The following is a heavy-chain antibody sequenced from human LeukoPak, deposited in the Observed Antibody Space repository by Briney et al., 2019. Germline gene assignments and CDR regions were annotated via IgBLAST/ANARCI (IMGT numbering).Heavy chain of an antibody. CDR1: GFTFSSYA. Sequence: GGSLRLSCAASGFTFSSYAMSWVRQAPGKGLEWVSAISGSGGSTYYADSVKGRFTISRDNPKNTLYLQMNSLRAEDTAVYYCAKDRRYCSSTSCYTAPIGYWGQGTLVTVSS. CDR3: AKDRRYCSSTSCYTAPIGY. D-gene: IGHD2-2*02. J-gene: IGHJ4*02. CDR2: ISGSGGST. V-gene: IGHV3-23*01.